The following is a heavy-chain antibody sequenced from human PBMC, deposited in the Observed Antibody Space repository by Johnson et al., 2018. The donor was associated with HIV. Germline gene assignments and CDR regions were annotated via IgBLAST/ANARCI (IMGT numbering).Heavy chain of an antibody. Sequence: VQVVESGGGLIQPGGSLRLSCAASGFTVSSNYMSWVRQAPGKGLEWVSVIYSGGSTYYADSVKGRFPISRDNSKTTRYLQMNRLRAEDTAVYYCAKSSRVSTTFDAFDIWGQGTMVTVSS. CDR3: AKSSRVSTTFDAFDI. J-gene: IGHJ3*02. V-gene: IGHV3-53*01. CDR2: IYSGGST. D-gene: IGHD1-26*01. CDR1: GFTVSSNY.